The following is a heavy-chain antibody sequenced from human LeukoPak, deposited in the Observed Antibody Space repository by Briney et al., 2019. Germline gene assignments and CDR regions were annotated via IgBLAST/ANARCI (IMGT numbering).Heavy chain of an antibody. D-gene: IGHD6-19*01. J-gene: IGHJ6*03. Sequence: SETLSLTCAVYGGSFSGYYWSWIRQPPGKGLEWIGEINHSGSTNYNPSLKSRVTISVDTSKNQFSLKLSSVTAADTAVYYCARDLYSSGWLHYMDVWGKGTTVTVSS. V-gene: IGHV4-34*01. CDR2: INHSGST. CDR3: ARDLYSSGWLHYMDV. CDR1: GGSFSGYY.